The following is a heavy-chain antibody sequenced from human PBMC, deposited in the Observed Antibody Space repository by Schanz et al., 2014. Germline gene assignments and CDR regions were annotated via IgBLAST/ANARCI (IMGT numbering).Heavy chain of an antibody. D-gene: IGHD5-12*01. CDR2: MSGSGSTA. Sequence: EVQLVESGGGLVQPGGSLRLSCAASGFTFSTYWMHWVRQAPGKGLVWVSGMSGSGSTADYADSVKGRFTISRDNAKNSLYLQMNSLRAEDTAVYYCAGAVATIRADSFDIWGQGTMVIVSS. J-gene: IGHJ3*02. CDR1: GFTFSTYW. V-gene: IGHV3-74*01. CDR3: AGAVATIRADSFDI.